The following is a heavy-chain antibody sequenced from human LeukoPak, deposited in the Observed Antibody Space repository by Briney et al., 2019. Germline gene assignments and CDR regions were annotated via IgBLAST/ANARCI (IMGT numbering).Heavy chain of an antibody. V-gene: IGHV4-39*07. D-gene: IGHD3-10*01. CDR2: IYYSGTT. Sequence: PSETLSLTCTVSGGSISSSSYYWGWIRQPPGKGLEWIGSIYYSGTTSYNPSLKSRLTMSVDTSKNQFSLKLSSVTAADTAVYYCARMYYGSGSPHYWGQGTKVTVSS. CDR3: ARMYYGSGSPHY. CDR1: GGSISSSSYY. J-gene: IGHJ3*01.